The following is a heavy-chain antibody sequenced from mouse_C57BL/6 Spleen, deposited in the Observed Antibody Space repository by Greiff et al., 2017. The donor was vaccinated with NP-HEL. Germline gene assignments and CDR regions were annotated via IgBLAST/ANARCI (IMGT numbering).Heavy chain of an antibody. CDR2: ISYDGSN. J-gene: IGHJ4*01. CDR1: GYSITSGYY. CDR3: ARLGLLRYAMDY. V-gene: IGHV3-6*01. Sequence: DVQLQESGPGLVKPSQSLSLTCSVTGYSITSGYYWNWIRQFPGNKLEWMGYISYDGSNNYNPSLKNRISITRDTSKNQFFLKLNSVTTEDTATYYCARLGLLRYAMDYWGQGTSVTVSS. D-gene: IGHD1-1*01.